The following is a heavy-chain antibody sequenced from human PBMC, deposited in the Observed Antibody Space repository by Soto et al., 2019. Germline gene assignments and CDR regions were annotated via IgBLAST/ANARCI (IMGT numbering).Heavy chain of an antibody. CDR1: GFTFSSYG. V-gene: IGHV3-33*01. CDR3: ARPYCSGGSCRHYYYGMDV. D-gene: IGHD2-15*01. J-gene: IGHJ6*02. CDR2: IWYDGSNK. Sequence: GGSLRLSCAASGFTFSSYGMHWVRQAPGKGLEWVAVIWYDGSNKYYADSVKGRFTISRDNSKNTLYLQMNSLRAEDTAVYYCARPYCSGGSCRHYYYGMDVWGQGTTVTVSS.